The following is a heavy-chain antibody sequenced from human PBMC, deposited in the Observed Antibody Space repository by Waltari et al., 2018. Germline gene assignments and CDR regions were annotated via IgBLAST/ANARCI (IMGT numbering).Heavy chain of an antibody. Sequence: QLQLQESGPGLVKPSETLSLTCTVPGGSISSSSYYWGWIRQPPGKGLEWIGSIYYSGSTYYNPSLKSRVTISVDTSKNQFSLKLSSVTAADTAVYYCTRGGTNFIAFDYWGQGTLVTVSS. J-gene: IGHJ4*02. V-gene: IGHV4-39*07. CDR3: TRGGTNFIAFDY. D-gene: IGHD2-2*01. CDR2: IYYSGST. CDR1: GGSISSSSYY.